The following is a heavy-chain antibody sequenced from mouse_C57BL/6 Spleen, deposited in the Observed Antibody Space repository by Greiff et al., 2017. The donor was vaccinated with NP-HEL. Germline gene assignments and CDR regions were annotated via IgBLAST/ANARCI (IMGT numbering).Heavy chain of an antibody. Sequence: VQLQQSGPELVQPGASVKISCKASGYTFTDYYMNWVKQSHGKSLEWIGDINPNTGGTSYNQKFKGKATLTVDKSSSTAYMELRSLTSEDSAVYYCARDGNYVLAYWGQGTLVTVSA. J-gene: IGHJ3*01. CDR2: INPNTGGT. CDR1: GYTFTDYY. V-gene: IGHV1-26*01. D-gene: IGHD2-1*01. CDR3: ARDGNYVLAY.